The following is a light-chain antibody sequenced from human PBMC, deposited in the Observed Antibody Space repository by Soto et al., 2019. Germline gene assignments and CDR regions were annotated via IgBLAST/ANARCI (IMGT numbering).Light chain of an antibody. CDR1: QGITTF. CDR2: AAS. Sequence: DIQMTQSPSSLSASVGDRVTITCRASQGITTFLNWYQQKPGKAPKVLIYAASTLQSGVPSRFSGSGSGTDFTLTIGSLQPEDFAIYYCQQSFSIPWTFGQGTKVEIK. CDR3: QQSFSIPWT. J-gene: IGKJ1*01. V-gene: IGKV1-39*01.